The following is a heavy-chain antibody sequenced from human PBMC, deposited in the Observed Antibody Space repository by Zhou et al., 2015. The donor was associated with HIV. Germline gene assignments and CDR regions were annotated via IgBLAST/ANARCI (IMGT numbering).Heavy chain of an antibody. CDR2: IIPIFGTP. Sequence: QVQLVQSGAEVKKPGSSVKVSCKASGGTFNTYEVSWVRQAPGQGLEWMGGIIPIFGTPKYAKKFQDRLTITANKSATTVYMELSSLRSEDTAVYYCARKPLLDSSGYYGDFDYWGQGTLVTVSS. CDR3: ARKPLLDSSGYYGDFDY. CDR1: GGTFNTYE. J-gene: IGHJ4*02. V-gene: IGHV1-69*06. D-gene: IGHD3-22*01.